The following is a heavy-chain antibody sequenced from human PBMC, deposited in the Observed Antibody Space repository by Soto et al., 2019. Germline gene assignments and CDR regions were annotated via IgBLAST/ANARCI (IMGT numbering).Heavy chain of an antibody. D-gene: IGHD3-3*01. Sequence: EVQVLESGGGLEQPGGSQRLSCTASGFPFSSYAMSWVRQAPGKGLEWVSAISGAGGSTYYADSVKGRFTISRDNSKNTLYLQMNSLRADDTAVYYCAKGSSNYRPYYFDYWGQGTLVTVSS. CDR2: ISGAGGST. J-gene: IGHJ4*02. V-gene: IGHV3-23*01. CDR1: GFPFSSYA. CDR3: AKGSSNYRPYYFDY.